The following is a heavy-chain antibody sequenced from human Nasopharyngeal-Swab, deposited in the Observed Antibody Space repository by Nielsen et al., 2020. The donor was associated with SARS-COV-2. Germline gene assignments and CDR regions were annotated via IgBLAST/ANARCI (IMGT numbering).Heavy chain of an antibody. CDR1: GYTFTGYY. Sequence: ASVKVSCKASGYTFTGYYMHWVRQAPGQGLEWMGWINPNSGGTNYAQKFQGWVTMTRDTSTSTVYMELSSLRSEDTAVYYCAREEAVAGRIDYWGQGTLVTVSS. CDR3: AREEAVAGRIDY. CDR2: INPNSGGT. J-gene: IGHJ4*02. V-gene: IGHV1-2*04. D-gene: IGHD6-19*01.